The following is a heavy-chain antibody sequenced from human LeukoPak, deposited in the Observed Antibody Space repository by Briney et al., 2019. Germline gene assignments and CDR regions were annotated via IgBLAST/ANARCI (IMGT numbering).Heavy chain of an antibody. J-gene: IGHJ4*02. CDR2: INSDGRST. V-gene: IGHV3-74*01. Sequence: PGGSLRLSCVASGFTFSRYWMHWVRQAPGKGLVWVSRINSDGRSTNYADSVKGRFTISRDNAKNSLYLQLSSLRAEDTAVYYCARDSPERGYSYGPLDNYFDYWGQGTLVTVSS. D-gene: IGHD5-18*01. CDR3: ARDSPERGYSYGPLDNYFDY. CDR1: GFTFSRYW.